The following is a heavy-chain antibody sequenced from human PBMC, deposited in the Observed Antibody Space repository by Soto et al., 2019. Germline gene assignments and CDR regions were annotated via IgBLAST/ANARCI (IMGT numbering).Heavy chain of an antibody. V-gene: IGHV1-8*01. Sequence: ASVKVSCKASGYTFTSYDINWVRQATGQGLEWMGWMNPNSGNTGYAQKFQGRVTMTRNTSISTAYMELSSLRSEDTAVYYCARAWQRLGMYYFDYWAQGTLVTVYS. CDR1: GYTFTSYD. J-gene: IGHJ4*02. CDR3: ARAWQRLGMYYFDY. CDR2: MNPNSGNT. D-gene: IGHD6-25*01.